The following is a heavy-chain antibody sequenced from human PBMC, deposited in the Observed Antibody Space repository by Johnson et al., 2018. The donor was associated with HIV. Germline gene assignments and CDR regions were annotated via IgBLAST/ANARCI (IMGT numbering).Heavy chain of an antibody. Sequence: QVQLVESGGGVVQPGRSLRLSCAASGFTFSSNAMHWVRQAPGKGLERVVVISYAGSNKSYADSVKGRFTISRDNSKNTLHLQMHSLRIADTAVYYCARDPRGGSIYGPDGFDFWGQGTMVTVSS. CDR2: ISYAGSNK. V-gene: IGHV3-30*14. D-gene: IGHD2-2*02. CDR1: GFTFSSNA. CDR3: ARDPRGGSIYGPDGFDF. J-gene: IGHJ3*01.